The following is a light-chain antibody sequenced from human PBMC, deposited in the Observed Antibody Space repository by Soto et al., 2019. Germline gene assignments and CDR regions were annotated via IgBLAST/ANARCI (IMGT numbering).Light chain of an antibody. CDR2: SNN. V-gene: IGLV2-14*01. J-gene: IGLJ1*01. CDR3: AAWDDSLNGRV. CDR1: SSDVGGSNY. Sequence: QSALTQPASVSGSPGQSITISCTGTSSDVGGSNYVSWYQQHPGKAPKLLIYSNNQRPSGVPDRFSGSKSGTSASLAISGLQSEDEADYYCAAWDDSLNGRVFGTGTKLTVL.